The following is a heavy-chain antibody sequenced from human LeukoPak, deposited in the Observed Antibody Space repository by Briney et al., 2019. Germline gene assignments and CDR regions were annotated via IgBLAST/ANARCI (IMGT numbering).Heavy chain of an antibody. CDR1: GGSISSYY. Sequence: SETLSLTCTVSGGSISSYYWIWIRQPPGKGLEGIGYIYYSGSTNYNPSLKSRVTISVDTSKNQFSLKLSSVTAADTAVYSCARLSGSYYFDYWGQGTLVTVSS. D-gene: IGHD1-26*01. CDR3: ARLSGSYYFDY. J-gene: IGHJ4*02. V-gene: IGHV4-59*01. CDR2: IYYSGST.